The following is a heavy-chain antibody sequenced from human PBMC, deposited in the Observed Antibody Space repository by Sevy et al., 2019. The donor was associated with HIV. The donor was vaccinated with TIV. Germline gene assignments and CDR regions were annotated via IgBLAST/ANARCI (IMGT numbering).Heavy chain of an antibody. D-gene: IGHD2-21*01. CDR1: GGTFDSYG. CDR3: ARDRDCGGDCYPAYGLDV. V-gene: IGHV1-69*06. CDR2: IMPIFNTT. J-gene: IGHJ6*02. Sequence: ASVKVSCKVTGGTFDSYGLTWVRQAPGQGLEWMGRIMPIFNTTKYSQNFQDRITIIADKLTNTAYMEMSSLRSDDTAVYYCARDRDCGGDCYPAYGLDVWGQGTAVTVSS.